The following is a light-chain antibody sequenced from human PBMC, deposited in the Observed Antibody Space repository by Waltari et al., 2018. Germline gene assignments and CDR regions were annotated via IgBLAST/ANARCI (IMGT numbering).Light chain of an antibody. Sequence: QSVLTQPPSASGTPGQRVTSSCSGSSSNIGSNYVYWEQQLPGTAPNLPIYRKNRRPSGVPDRFSGSKSGTSASLAISGLRSEDEADYYCAAWDDSLSGRGVVFGGGTKLTVL. V-gene: IGLV1-47*01. CDR1: SSNIGSNY. CDR3: AAWDDSLSGRGVV. CDR2: RKN. J-gene: IGLJ2*01.